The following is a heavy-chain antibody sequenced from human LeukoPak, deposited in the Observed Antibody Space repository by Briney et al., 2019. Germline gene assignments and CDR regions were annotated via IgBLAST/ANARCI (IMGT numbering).Heavy chain of an antibody. CDR3: ARHHSSSWYGRYYFDY. Sequence: PSETLSLTCAVYGGSFSGYYWSRIRQPPGKGLEWIGEINHSGSTNYNPSLKSRVTISVDTSKNQFSLKLSSVTAADTAVYYCARHHSSSWYGRYYFDYWGQGTLVTVSS. V-gene: IGHV4-34*01. CDR2: INHSGST. J-gene: IGHJ4*02. CDR1: GGSFSGYY. D-gene: IGHD6-13*01.